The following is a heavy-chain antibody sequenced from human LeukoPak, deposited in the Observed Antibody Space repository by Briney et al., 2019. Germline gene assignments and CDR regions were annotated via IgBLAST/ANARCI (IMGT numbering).Heavy chain of an antibody. CDR3: ARGSTRVFPFHYYYYMDV. CDR2: INHSGST. D-gene: IGHD1-1*01. V-gene: IGHV4-34*01. Sequence: KPSETLSLTCAVYGGSFSGYYWSWIRQPPGKGLEWIGEINHSGSTNYNPSLKSRVTISVDTSKNQFSLKLSSVTAADTAVYYCARGSTRVFPFHYYYYMDVWGKGTTVTVSS. J-gene: IGHJ6*03. CDR1: GGSFSGYY.